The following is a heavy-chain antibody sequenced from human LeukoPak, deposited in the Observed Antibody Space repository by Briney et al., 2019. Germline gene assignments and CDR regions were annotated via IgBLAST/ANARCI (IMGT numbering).Heavy chain of an antibody. CDR1: GYSFTSYW. D-gene: IGHD2-2*01. Sequence: KISCKGSGYSFTSYWIGWVRQMPGKGLEWMGIIYPGDSDTRYSPSFQGQVTISADKSISTAYLQWSSLKASDTAMYYCARRGYCSSTSCHPLDYWGQGTLVTVSS. CDR2: IYPGDSDT. CDR3: ARRGYCSSTSCHPLDY. V-gene: IGHV5-51*01. J-gene: IGHJ4*02.